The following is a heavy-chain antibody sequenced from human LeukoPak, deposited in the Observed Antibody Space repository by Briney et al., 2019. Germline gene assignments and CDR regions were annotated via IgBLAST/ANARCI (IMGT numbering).Heavy chain of an antibody. CDR1: GFTLSNYW. D-gene: IGHD2-15*01. CDR2: IKQDGSEI. V-gene: IGHV3-7*03. J-gene: IGHJ4*02. Sequence: GGSLRLSCAASGFTLSNYWMIWVRQAPGKGLEWVANIKQDGSEIYYVDSVKGRFTISRDSAKNSLYLQMNSLRAEDTAIYYCVRGNPFGGYWGQGTLVTVSS. CDR3: VRGNPFGGY.